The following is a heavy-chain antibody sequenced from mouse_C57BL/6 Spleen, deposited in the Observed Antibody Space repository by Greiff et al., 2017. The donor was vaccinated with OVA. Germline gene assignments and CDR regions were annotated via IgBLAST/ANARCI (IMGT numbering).Heavy chain of an antibody. D-gene: IGHD4-1*01. CDR3: GRRSTGSFDY. CDR1: GFSLSTSGMG. V-gene: IGHV8-12*01. J-gene: IGHJ2*01. CDR2: IYWDDDK. Sequence: QVTLKVSGPGILQSSQTLSLTCSFSGFSLSTSGMGVSWIRPPSGKGLEWLAHIYWDDDKRYNPFLKSRPPISKATSRNHVVLKITSVDTADTAAVYCGRRSTGSFDYWGQGTTLTVSS.